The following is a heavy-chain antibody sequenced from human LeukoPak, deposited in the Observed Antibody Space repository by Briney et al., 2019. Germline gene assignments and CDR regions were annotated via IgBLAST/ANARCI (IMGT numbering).Heavy chain of an antibody. Sequence: GGSLRLSCAASGFTFNSYGMHWVRQAPGKGLEWLAVISYDGSNKYFTDSVEGRLVVSRDNSNNTLYLHMNTLRPDDTGIYYCAAYHASGTFGYFQHWGQGTLVTVSS. V-gene: IGHV3-30*03. CDR3: AAYHASGTFGYFQH. D-gene: IGHD1-7*01. CDR2: ISYDGSNK. J-gene: IGHJ1*01. CDR1: GFTFNSYG.